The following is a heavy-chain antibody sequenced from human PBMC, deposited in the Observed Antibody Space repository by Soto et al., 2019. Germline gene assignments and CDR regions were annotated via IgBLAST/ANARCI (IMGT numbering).Heavy chain of an antibody. CDR1: GDSFNGYY. D-gene: IGHD5-12*01. V-gene: IGHV1-2*04. Sequence: ASVKVSCKSSGDSFNGYYIHWVRQAPGQGFELMGWINPNGGVTKYAQKFQGWVSMTRDTSIRTVYMQLSRLRSDDTAVYYCARESGGATATLDYYYFYMDVWGTGTTVTVSS. CDR2: INPNGGVT. CDR3: ARESGGATATLDYYYFYMDV. J-gene: IGHJ6*03.